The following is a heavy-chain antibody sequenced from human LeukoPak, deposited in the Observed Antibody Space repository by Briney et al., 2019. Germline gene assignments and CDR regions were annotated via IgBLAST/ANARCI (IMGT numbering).Heavy chain of an antibody. V-gene: IGHV3-66*02. Sequence: PGGSLRLSCAASGFTVSSNYMSWVRQAPGKGLEWVSVIYSGGSTYYVDSVKGRFTISRDNSKNTLYLQMNSLRAEDTAVYYCASSWGTAAPFDYWGQGTLVTVSS. J-gene: IGHJ4*02. CDR3: ASSWGTAAPFDY. CDR1: GFTVSSNY. CDR2: IYSGGST. D-gene: IGHD6-13*01.